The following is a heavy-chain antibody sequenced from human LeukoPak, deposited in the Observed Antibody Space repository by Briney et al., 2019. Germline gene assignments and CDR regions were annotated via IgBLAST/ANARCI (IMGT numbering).Heavy chain of an antibody. CDR1: GLTVSSNY. D-gene: IGHD4-11*01. Sequence: PGGSLRLSCAASGLTVSSNYMSWVRQAPGKGLECVSVIYSDGTTYYADSVKGRFTISRDNSKNTLSLQMNSLRAEDTAVYYCARGSYSKPLDYWGQGTLVTVSS. J-gene: IGHJ4*02. CDR2: IYSDGTT. V-gene: IGHV3-66*01. CDR3: ARGSYSKPLDY.